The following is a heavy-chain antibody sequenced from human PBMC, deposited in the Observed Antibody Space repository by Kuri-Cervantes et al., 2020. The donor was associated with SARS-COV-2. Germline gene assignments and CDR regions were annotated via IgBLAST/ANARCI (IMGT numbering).Heavy chain of an antibody. CDR3: ARRVAGLKMFDL. CDR1: GYSFTSYW. D-gene: IGHD6-19*01. Sequence: GGSLRLSCMASGYSFTSYWITWVRQMPGEGLEWMGRIDPTDSHTYYSPSFQGHVTFSTDKTIATAYPRWSGLKASDTAMYFCARRVAGLKMFDLWGQGTPVTVSS. CDR2: IDPTDSHT. V-gene: IGHV5-10-1*01. J-gene: IGHJ5*02.